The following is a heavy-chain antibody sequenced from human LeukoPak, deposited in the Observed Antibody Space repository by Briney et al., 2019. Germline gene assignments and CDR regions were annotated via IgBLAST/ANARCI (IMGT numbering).Heavy chain of an antibody. CDR3: ARMIAFVDTAMDKTKYYFDY. J-gene: IGHJ4*02. D-gene: IGHD5-18*01. Sequence: ASVKVSCTASGGTFSIYAISWVRQAPGQGLEWMGGIIPIFGTANYAQKFQGRVTITADESTSTAYMELSSLRSEDTAVYYCARMIAFVDTAMDKTKYYFDYWGQGTLVTVSS. CDR2: IIPIFGTA. V-gene: IGHV1-69*13. CDR1: GGTFSIYA.